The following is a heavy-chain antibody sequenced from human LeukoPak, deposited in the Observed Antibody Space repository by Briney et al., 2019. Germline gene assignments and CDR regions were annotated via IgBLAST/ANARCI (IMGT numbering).Heavy chain of an antibody. Sequence: ASVKVSCKTSGYTFTAYQINSVRQATGQGLEWLGWMNPYNGDRGYAQKFQGRLSITSDTSISTAYMELSSLKSDDTAVYFCARTTSLTASGYDCWGQGTLVTVSS. CDR2: MNPYNGDR. D-gene: IGHD4-17*01. CDR3: ARTTSLTASGYDC. CDR1: GYTFTAYQ. J-gene: IGHJ4*02. V-gene: IGHV1-8*03.